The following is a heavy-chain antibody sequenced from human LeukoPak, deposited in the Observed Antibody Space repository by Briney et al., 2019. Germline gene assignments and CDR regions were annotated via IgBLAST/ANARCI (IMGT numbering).Heavy chain of an antibody. J-gene: IGHJ4*02. V-gene: IGHV3-48*03. CDR1: GFTFSSYE. CDR3: AREGGSGWSDY. D-gene: IGHD6-19*01. CDR2: ISSSGSTI. Sequence: GGSLRLSCAASGFTFSSYEMNWVRQAPGKGLEWVSYISSSGSTIYYADSVKGRFTISRDNAKNSLYLQMNSLRAEDTAVFYCAREGGSGWSDYWGQGTLVTDSS.